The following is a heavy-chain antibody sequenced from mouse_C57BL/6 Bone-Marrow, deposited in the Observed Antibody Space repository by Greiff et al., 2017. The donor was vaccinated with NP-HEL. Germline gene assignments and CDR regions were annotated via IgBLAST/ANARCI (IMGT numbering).Heavy chain of an antibody. Sequence: EVKVVESGGGLVQPGGSMKLSCVASGFTFSNYWMNWVRQSPEKGLEWVAQIRLKSDNYATHYAESVKGRFTISRDDSKSSVYLQMNNLRAEDTGIYYCTGYYSNYSGAMDYWGQGTSVTVSS. D-gene: IGHD2-5*01. CDR3: TGYYSNYSGAMDY. V-gene: IGHV6-3*01. CDR1: GFTFSNYW. J-gene: IGHJ4*01. CDR2: IRLKSDNYAT.